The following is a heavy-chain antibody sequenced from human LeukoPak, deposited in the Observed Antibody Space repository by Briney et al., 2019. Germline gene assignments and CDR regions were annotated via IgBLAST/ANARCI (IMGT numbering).Heavy chain of an antibody. CDR2: IRYDGNNK. J-gene: IGHJ6*03. CDR1: GFTFNMYG. Sequence: PGGSLRLSCVASGFTFNMYGMHWVRQAPGKRLEWVGIIRYDGNNKNNADSVKGRFTISRDNSKNTVYLQMNSLRPEDTAVYYCAKTFCSGGTCYPYNYYYMDVWGKGTAVTVSS. D-gene: IGHD2-15*01. CDR3: AKTFCSGGTCYPYNYYYMDV. V-gene: IGHV3-30*02.